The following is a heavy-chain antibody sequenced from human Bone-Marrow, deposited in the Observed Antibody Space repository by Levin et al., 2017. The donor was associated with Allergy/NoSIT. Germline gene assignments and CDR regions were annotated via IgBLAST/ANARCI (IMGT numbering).Heavy chain of an antibody. V-gene: IGHV1-3*01. CDR3: ARKDYYSRGSYYFDY. CDR2: INPANGDT. CDR1: GYSFTNYP. Sequence: ASVKVSCKASGYSFTNYPIHWVRQAPGQGLEWMGYINPANGDTGYSQNFQGRVTMTRDTSASTGYMELSSLRSEDTSVFYCARKDYYSRGSYYFDYWGQGTLVTVSS. D-gene: IGHD3-22*01. J-gene: IGHJ4*02.